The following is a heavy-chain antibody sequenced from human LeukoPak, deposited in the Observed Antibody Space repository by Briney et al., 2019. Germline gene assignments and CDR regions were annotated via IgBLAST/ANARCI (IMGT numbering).Heavy chain of an antibody. CDR2: IYSSGST. CDR1: GGSISSYY. CDR3: ARLAAAATYNCFDP. Sequence: SETLSLTCTVSGGSISSYYWSWIRQPPGKGLEWIGYIYSSGSTNYNPSLKSRFTISVDTSKNQFSLKLSSVTAADTAVYYCARLAAAATYNCFDPWGQGTLVTVSS. V-gene: IGHV4-59*01. J-gene: IGHJ5*02. D-gene: IGHD6-13*01.